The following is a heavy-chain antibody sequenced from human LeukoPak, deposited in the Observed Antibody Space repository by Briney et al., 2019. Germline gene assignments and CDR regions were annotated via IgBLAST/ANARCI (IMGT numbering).Heavy chain of an antibody. CDR1: GFSFSNYA. D-gene: IGHD2-2*01. J-gene: IGHJ4*02. V-gene: IGHV3-23*01. CDR3: ARADEVAAATIGPAGY. CDR2: FSIGGGST. Sequence: PGGSLRLSCAAAGFSFSNYAMYWVRQAPGQGREWVSTFSIGGGSTYYADSVKGRFTFSGDNSKNTLYLEMNSLRVEDTAVYYCARADEVAAATIGPAGYWGQGTLVTVSS.